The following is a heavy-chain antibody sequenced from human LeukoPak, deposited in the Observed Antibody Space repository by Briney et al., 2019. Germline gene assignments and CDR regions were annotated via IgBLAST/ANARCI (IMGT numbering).Heavy chain of an antibody. Sequence: PGGSLRLSCAASGFTFSSYAMSWVRQAPGKGLEWVSAIRGSGGSTYYADSVKGRFTISRDNSKNTLYLQMNSLRAEDTAVYYCAKSDTAMGKVGYWGQGTLVTVSS. D-gene: IGHD5-18*01. J-gene: IGHJ4*02. V-gene: IGHV3-23*01. CDR2: IRGSGGST. CDR3: AKSDTAMGKVGY. CDR1: GFTFSSYA.